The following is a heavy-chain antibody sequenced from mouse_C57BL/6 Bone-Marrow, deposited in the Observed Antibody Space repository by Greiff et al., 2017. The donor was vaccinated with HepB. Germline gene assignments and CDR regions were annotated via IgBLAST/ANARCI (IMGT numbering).Heavy chain of an antibody. V-gene: IGHV10-3*01. CDR2: IRSKSSNYAT. CDR1: GFTFNTYA. CDR3: VRDDDYDGGFAY. D-gene: IGHD2-4*01. Sequence: EADGGLVQPKGSLKLSCAASGFTFNTYAMHWVRQAPGKGLEWVARIRSKSSNYATYYADSVKDRFTISRDDSQSMLYLQMNNLKTEDTAMYYCVRDDDYDGGFAYWGQGTLVTVSA. J-gene: IGHJ3*01.